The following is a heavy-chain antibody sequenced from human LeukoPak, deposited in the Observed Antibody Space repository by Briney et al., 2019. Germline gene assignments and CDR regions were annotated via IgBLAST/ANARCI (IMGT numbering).Heavy chain of an antibody. CDR3: AKTPGYYDSSGYYYIYWYFDL. CDR2: ISGSGGST. V-gene: IGHV3-23*01. D-gene: IGHD3-22*01. J-gene: IGHJ2*01. CDR1: GFTFSSYA. Sequence: GGSLRLSCAASGFTFSSYAMSWVRQAPGKGLEWVSAISGSGGSTYYADSVKGRFTIPRDNSKNTLYLQMNSLRAEDTAVYYCAKTPGYYDSSGYYYIYWYFDLWGRGTLVTVSS.